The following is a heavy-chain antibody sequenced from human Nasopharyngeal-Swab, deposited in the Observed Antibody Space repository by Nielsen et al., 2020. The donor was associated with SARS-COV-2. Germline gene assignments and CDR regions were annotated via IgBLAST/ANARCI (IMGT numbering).Heavy chain of an antibody. V-gene: IGHV3-30*02. J-gene: IGHJ4*02. CDR2: IRYDGSNK. Sequence: GESLKISCTASGFTFSSSGMHWVRQAPGKGLEWVAFIRYDGSNKYYADSVKGRFTISRDNSKNTLYLQMHSLRAEDTAVYYCEGGPYYFDYWGQGTLVTVSS. D-gene: IGHD3-16*01. CDR3: EGGPYYFDY. CDR1: GFTFSSSG.